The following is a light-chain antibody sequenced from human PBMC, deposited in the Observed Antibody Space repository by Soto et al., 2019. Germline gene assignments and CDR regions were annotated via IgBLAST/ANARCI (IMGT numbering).Light chain of an antibody. CDR3: QHYYSLPLT. Sequence: DIVMTQSPDSLAVSLGERATINCKSSQSVLYTSNNKNHLAWYQQKAGQPPKLLIYWASTRESGVPDRFSGSGSGTDFTLTISSLQAEDVAVYYCQHYYSLPLTFGGGTKVEIK. V-gene: IGKV4-1*01. CDR2: WAS. J-gene: IGKJ4*01. CDR1: QSVLYTSNNKNH.